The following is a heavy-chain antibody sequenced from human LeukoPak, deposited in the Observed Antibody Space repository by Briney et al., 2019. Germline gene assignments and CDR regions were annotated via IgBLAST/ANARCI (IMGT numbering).Heavy chain of an antibody. J-gene: IGHJ4*02. V-gene: IGHV4-39*01. CDR3: ARGWVVPVFDY. D-gene: IGHD2-2*01. Sequence: SETLSLTCTVSGGSISSSSYYWGWIRQPPGKGLEWIGSIYYSGSTYYNPSLKCRVTISVDTSKNQFSLKLSSVTAADTAVYYCARGWVVPVFDYWGQGTLVTVSS. CDR2: IYYSGST. CDR1: GGSISSSSYY.